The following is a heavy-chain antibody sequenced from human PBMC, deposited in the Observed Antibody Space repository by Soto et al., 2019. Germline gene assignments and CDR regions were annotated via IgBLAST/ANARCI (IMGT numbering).Heavy chain of an antibody. CDR2: IYYSGST. D-gene: IGHD2-15*01. CDR3: ARPNCSGGSCPATYFDY. J-gene: IGHJ4*02. V-gene: IGHV4-39*01. Sequence: PSVTLSLTCTVSGGSISSSSYYCGWIRQPPGKGLEWIGSIYYSGSTYYNPSLKSRVTISVDTSKNQFSLKLSSVTAADTAVYYCARPNCSGGSCPATYFDYWGQGTLVTV. CDR1: GGSISSSSYY.